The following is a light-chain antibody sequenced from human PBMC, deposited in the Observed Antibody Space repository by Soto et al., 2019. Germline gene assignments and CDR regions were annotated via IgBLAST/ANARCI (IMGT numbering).Light chain of an antibody. CDR2: KPP. CDR3: QQYHSYSRK. V-gene: IGKV1-5*03. Sequence: IQMTQSPSTLSASVGDRVTISYRAIPSISSWLALYHQKPGNAPKLLIYKPPNIKSGVPSRFRGSGSGTEFTLAISSLEPDDFSTSYCQQYHSYSRKFVHGTKVEI. CDR1: PSISSW. J-gene: IGKJ1*01.